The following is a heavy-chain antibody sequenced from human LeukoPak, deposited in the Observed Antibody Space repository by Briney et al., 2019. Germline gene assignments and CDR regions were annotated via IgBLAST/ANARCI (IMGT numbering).Heavy chain of an antibody. V-gene: IGHV1-69*13. CDR1: GGTFSSYA. Sequence: ASVKVSCKASGGTFSSYAISWVRQAPGQGLEWMGGIIPIFGTANYAQEFQGRVTITADESTSTAYMELSSLRSEDTAVYYCAREVRFYGDYVAYYNGMDVWGQGTTVTVSS. J-gene: IGHJ6*02. D-gene: IGHD4-17*01. CDR3: AREVRFYGDYVAYYNGMDV. CDR2: IIPIFGTA.